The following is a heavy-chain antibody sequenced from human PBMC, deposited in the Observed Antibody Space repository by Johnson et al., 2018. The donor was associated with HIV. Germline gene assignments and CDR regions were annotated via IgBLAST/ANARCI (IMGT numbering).Heavy chain of an antibody. CDR3: ARSIVGAIVDAFDM. CDR2: ISYDGSNK. V-gene: IGHV3-30*03. J-gene: IGHJ3*02. CDR1: QFIFSNYY. Sequence: QVQLVESGGGLAKPAWSPRLSCAASQFIFSNYYMNYVRQAPGKGLEWVAVISYDGSNKYYADSVKGRFTISRDNSKNTLYLQMNSLRAEETAVYYCARSIVGAIVDAFDMWGQATMVTVSS. D-gene: IGHD1-26*01.